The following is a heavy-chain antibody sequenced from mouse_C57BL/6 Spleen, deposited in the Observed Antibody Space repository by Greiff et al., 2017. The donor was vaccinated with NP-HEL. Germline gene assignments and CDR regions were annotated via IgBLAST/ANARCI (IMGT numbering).Heavy chain of an antibody. CDR1: GYTFTSYT. CDR2: INPSSGYT. Sequence: VQLQQSGAELARPGASVKMSCKASGYTFTSYTMHWVKQRPGQGLEWIGYINPSSGYTKYNQKFKDKATLTADKSSSTAYMQLSSLTYEDSAVYYCARYYDYDVGAFAYWGQGTLVTVSA. D-gene: IGHD2-4*01. V-gene: IGHV1-4*01. J-gene: IGHJ3*01. CDR3: ARYYDYDVGAFAY.